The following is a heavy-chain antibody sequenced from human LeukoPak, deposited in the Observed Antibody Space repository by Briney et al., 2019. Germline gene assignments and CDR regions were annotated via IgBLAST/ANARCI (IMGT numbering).Heavy chain of an antibody. Sequence: ASVKVSFTASGGTFSIYSISWVRQAPGQGLEWMGGIIPIFGTANYAQKFQGRVTITADKSTSTAYMELSSLRSEDTAMYYCARAYSSGWYVGYWGQGTLVTVSS. J-gene: IGHJ4*02. CDR1: GGTFSIYS. D-gene: IGHD6-19*01. CDR3: ARAYSSGWYVGY. V-gene: IGHV1-69*06. CDR2: IIPIFGTA.